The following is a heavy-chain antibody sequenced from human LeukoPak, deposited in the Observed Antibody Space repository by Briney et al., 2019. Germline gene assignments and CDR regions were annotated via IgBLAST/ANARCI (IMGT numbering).Heavy chain of an antibody. CDR2: ISYDGSNK. CDR1: GFTFSSYG. V-gene: IGHV3-30*18. J-gene: IGHJ6*02. D-gene: IGHD2-2*01. Sequence: PGGSLRLSCAASGFTFSSYGMHWVRQAPGKGLEWVAVISYDGSNKYYADSVKGRFTISRDNSKNTLYLQMYSLRAEDTAVYYCAKSGGYCSSTSCYYYYYGMDVWGQGTTVTVSS. CDR3: AKSGGYCSSTSCYYYYYGMDV.